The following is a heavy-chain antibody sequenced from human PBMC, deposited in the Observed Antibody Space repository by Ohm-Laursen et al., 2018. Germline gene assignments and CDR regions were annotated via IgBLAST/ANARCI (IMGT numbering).Heavy chain of an antibody. D-gene: IGHD2-15*01. CDR3: ARRGTYCSAGTCYGNWFDP. CDR1: GYTFPTYS. V-gene: IGHV1-46*01. J-gene: IGHJ5*02. CDR2: INPRGGST. Sequence: ASVKVSCKASGYTFPTYSIHWVRQAPGQGLGWMGIINPRGGSTDYAPKFQGRLTMTTDTSTTTAYMELGSLRSDDTAVYYCARRGTYCSAGTCYGNWFDPWGQGTLVTVSS.